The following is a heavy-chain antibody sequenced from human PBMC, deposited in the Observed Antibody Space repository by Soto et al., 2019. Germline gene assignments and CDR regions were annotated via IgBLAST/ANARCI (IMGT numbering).Heavy chain of an antibody. V-gene: IGHV2-5*02. J-gene: IGHJ5*02. CDR3: AHRQVIAAAGPLNGWFDP. CDR2: IYWDDDK. Sequence: SGPTLVNPTQTLTLTCTFSGFSFSTSGVGVGWIRQPPGKALEWLALIYWDDDKRYSPSLKSRLTITKDTSKNQVVLTMTNMDPVDTATYYCAHRQVIAAAGPLNGWFDPWGQGTLVTVSS. CDR1: GFSFSTSGVG. D-gene: IGHD6-13*01.